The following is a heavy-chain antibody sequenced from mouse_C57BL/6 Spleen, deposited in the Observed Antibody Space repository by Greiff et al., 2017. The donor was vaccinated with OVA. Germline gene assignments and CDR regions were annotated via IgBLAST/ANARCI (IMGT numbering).Heavy chain of an antibody. J-gene: IGHJ4*01. V-gene: IGHV1-61*01. D-gene: IGHD1-1*01. CDR3: ARRDSYYYGSSYYAMDY. Sequence: QVQLQQPGAELVRPGSSVKLSCKASGYTFTSYWMDWVKQRPGQGLEWIGNIYPSDSETHYNQKFKDKATLTVDKSSSTAYMQLSSLTSEDSAVYYGARRDSYYYGSSYYAMDYWGQGTSVTVSS. CDR1: GYTFTSYW. CDR2: IYPSDSET.